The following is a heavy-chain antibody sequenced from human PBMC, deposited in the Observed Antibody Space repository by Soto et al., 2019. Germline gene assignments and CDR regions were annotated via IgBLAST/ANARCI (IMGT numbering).Heavy chain of an antibody. J-gene: IGHJ5*02. D-gene: IGHD6-19*01. CDR2: IKQDGSEK. V-gene: IGHV3-7*03. CDR3: ARAVTAVAGILPIHNWFDP. Sequence: GGSLRLSCAASGFTFSSYWMSWVRQAPGKGLEWVANIKQDGSEKYYVDSVKGRFTISRDNAKNSLYLQMNSLRAEDTAVYYCARAVTAVAGILPIHNWFDPWGQGTLVTVSS. CDR1: GFTFSSYW.